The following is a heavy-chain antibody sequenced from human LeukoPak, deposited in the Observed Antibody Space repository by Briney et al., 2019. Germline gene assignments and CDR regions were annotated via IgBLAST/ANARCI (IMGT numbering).Heavy chain of an antibody. V-gene: IGHV1-69*01. Sequence: SVKVSCKASGGTFSSYAISWVRQAPGQGLEWMGGIIPISGTANYAQKFQGRVTITADESTSTAYMELSSLRSEDTAVYYCARGITMVRGVRHRSYDGMDVWGQGTTVTVSS. CDR1: GGTFSSYA. CDR2: IIPISGTA. J-gene: IGHJ6*02. D-gene: IGHD3-10*01. CDR3: ARGITMVRGVRHRSYDGMDV.